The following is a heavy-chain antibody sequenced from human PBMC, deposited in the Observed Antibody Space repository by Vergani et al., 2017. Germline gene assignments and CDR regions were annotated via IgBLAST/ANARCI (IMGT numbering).Heavy chain of an antibody. CDR2: MNPNSCNT. J-gene: IGHJ4*02. Sequence: QVQLVQSGAEVKKPGASVKVSCKASGYTFTSYDINWVRQATGQGLEWMGWMNPNSCNTGYAQKFQGRVTITRNTSISTAYMELSSLRSEDTAVYYCARGLSYYYDSXGDYYFRAHRPIDYWGQGTLVTVSS. V-gene: IGHV1-8*03. D-gene: IGHD3-22*01. CDR3: ARGLSYYYDSXGDYYFRAHRPIDY. CDR1: GYTFTSYD.